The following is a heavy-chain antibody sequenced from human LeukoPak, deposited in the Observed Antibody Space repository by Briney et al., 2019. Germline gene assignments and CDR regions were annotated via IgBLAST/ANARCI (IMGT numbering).Heavy chain of an antibody. CDR3: HLVVPRRGFDY. D-gene: IGHD2-15*01. CDR1: GGSFSGYY. CDR2: INHSGST. J-gene: IGHJ4*02. V-gene: IGHV4-34*01. Sequence: SETLSLTCAVYGGSFSGYYWSWIRQPPGKGLEWIGEINHSGSTNYNPSLKSRVTISVDTSKNQFSLKLSSVTAADTAVYYCHLVVPRRGFDYWGQGTLVTVSS.